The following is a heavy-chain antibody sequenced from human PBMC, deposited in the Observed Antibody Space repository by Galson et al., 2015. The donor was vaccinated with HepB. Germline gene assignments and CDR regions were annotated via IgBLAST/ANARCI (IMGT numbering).Heavy chain of an antibody. CDR3: ARESGWYDY. D-gene: IGHD6-19*01. CDR1: GDSVSSISAA. Sequence: CAISGDSVSSISAAWNWIRRSPSRGLEWLGRTNYRSKWYNDYALSVKSRITINPDTSKNQFSLQLNSVTPEDTAVYYCARESGWYDYWGQGTLVTASS. CDR2: TNYRSKWYN. V-gene: IGHV6-1*01. J-gene: IGHJ4*02.